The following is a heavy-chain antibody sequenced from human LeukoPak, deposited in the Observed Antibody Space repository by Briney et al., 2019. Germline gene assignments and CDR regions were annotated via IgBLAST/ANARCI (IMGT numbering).Heavy chain of an antibody. Sequence: SGGSLRLSCAASGFTFSSYAMSWVRQAPGKGLEWVSAISASGYSTYYADSVKGRFTISRDNSKKTLYLQMNRLRAEDTAIFYCAKDVYNWNFYFDYWGQGTLVTVSS. CDR2: ISASGYST. D-gene: IGHD1-7*01. J-gene: IGHJ4*02. CDR3: AKDVYNWNFYFDY. V-gene: IGHV3-23*01. CDR1: GFTFSSYA.